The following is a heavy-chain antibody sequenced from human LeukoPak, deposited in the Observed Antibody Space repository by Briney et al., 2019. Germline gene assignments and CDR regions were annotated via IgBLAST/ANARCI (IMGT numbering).Heavy chain of an antibody. CDR2: INSDGSWT. CDR3: VSSYETY. Sequence: PRGSLRLSCAASGNYWMHWVRQVPGKGLVWVSHINSDGSWTSYADSVKGRFTISKDNAKNTVYLQMNSLRAEDTAVYYCVSSYETYWGRGTLVTVSS. V-gene: IGHV3-74*01. J-gene: IGHJ4*02. D-gene: IGHD3-22*01. CDR1: GNYW.